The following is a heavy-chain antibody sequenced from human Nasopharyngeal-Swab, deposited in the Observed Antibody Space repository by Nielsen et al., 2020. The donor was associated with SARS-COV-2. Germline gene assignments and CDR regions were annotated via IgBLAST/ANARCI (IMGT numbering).Heavy chain of an antibody. CDR3: ARVVSGSGDY. CDR2: IIPILGIA. D-gene: IGHD1-26*01. V-gene: IGHV1-69*04. CDR1: GGTFSSYA. J-gene: IGHJ4*02. Sequence: SVKVSCNASGGTFSSYAISWVRQAPGQGLEWMGRIIPILGIANYAQKFQGRVTITADKSTSTAYMELSSLRSEDTAVYYCARVVSGSGDYWGQGTLVTVSS.